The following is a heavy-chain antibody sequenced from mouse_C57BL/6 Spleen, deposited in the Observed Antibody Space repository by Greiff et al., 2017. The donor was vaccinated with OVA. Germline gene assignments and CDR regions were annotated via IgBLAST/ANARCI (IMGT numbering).Heavy chain of an antibody. V-gene: IGHV1-64*01. CDR1: GYTFTSYW. Sequence: QVQLQQPGAELVKPGASVKLSCKASGYTFTSYWMHWVKQRPGQGLEWIGMIHPNSGSTNYNEKFKSKATLTVDKSSSTAYMQLSSLTSEDSAVYYWAITTVVEGWYFDVWGTGATVTVSS. CDR3: AITTVVEGWYFDV. J-gene: IGHJ1*03. CDR2: IHPNSGST. D-gene: IGHD1-1*01.